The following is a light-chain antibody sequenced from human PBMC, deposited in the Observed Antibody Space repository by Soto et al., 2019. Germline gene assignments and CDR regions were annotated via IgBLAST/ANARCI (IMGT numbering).Light chain of an antibody. Sequence: EIVMTQSPATLSVSPGERATLSCRASQSVSSNLAWYQQKPGQAPRLLIYGASTRATGIPARFSGGGSGTEFTLTISSLQSEDFAVYYCQQYNNWLFTFGPGTKVDIK. V-gene: IGKV3-15*01. CDR3: QQYNNWLFT. CDR2: GAS. CDR1: QSVSSN. J-gene: IGKJ3*01.